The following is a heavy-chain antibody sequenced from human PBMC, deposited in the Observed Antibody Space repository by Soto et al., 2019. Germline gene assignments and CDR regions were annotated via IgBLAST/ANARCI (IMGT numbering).Heavy chain of an antibody. Sequence: SETLSLTCTVSGGSVSSGDYYWSWIRQPPGKGLEWIGYIYYSGSTYYNPSLKSRVTISVDTSKNQFSLKLSSVTAADTAVYYCARDSPMSVIVATTPPYGMDVWGQATTVT. D-gene: IGHD5-12*01. CDR1: GGSVSSGDYY. CDR3: ARDSPMSVIVATTPPYGMDV. J-gene: IGHJ6*02. V-gene: IGHV4-30-4*01. CDR2: IYYSGST.